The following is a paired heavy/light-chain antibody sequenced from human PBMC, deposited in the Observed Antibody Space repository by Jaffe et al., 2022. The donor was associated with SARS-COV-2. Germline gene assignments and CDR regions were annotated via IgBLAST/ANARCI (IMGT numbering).Heavy chain of an antibody. Sequence: EVQLLESGGGLVQPGGSLRLSCAASGFTFSSYAMSWVRQAPGKGLEWVSAISGSGGSTYYADSVKGRFTISRDNSKNTLYLQMNSLRAEDTAVYYCAKVRITMVRGPNPNHIPFDPWGQGTLVTVSS. D-gene: IGHD3-10*01. V-gene: IGHV3-23*01. CDR2: ISGSGGST. J-gene: IGHJ5*02. CDR3: AKVRITMVRGPNPNHIPFDP. CDR1: GFTFSSYA.
Light chain of an antibody. V-gene: IGLV2-14*01. CDR3: SSYTSSSTLV. CDR1: SSDVGGYNY. Sequence: QSALTQPASVSGSPGQSITISCTGTSSDVGGYNYVSWYQQHPGKAPKLMIYDVSNRPSGVSNRFSGSKSGNTASLTISGLQAEDEADYYCSSYTSSSTLVFGTGTKVTVL. J-gene: IGLJ1*01. CDR2: DVS.